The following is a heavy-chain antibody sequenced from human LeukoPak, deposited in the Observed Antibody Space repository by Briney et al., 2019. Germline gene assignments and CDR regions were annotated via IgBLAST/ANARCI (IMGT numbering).Heavy chain of an antibody. CDR3: AVGSSSGWYYYFDH. CDR2: ISWNSGDI. V-gene: IGHV3-9*01. Sequence: GRSLRLSCAASGFTFDDYAMHWVRQAPGKGLEWVSRISWNSGDIDYADAVKGRFTISRDNAKNSLYLQMNSLRAEDTAFYYCAVGSSSGWYYYFDHWGQGILVTVSP. J-gene: IGHJ4*02. D-gene: IGHD6-19*01. CDR1: GFTFDDYA.